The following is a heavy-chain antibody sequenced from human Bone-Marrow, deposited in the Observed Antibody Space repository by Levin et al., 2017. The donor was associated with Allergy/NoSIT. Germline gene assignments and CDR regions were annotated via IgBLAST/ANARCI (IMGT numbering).Heavy chain of an antibody. CDR2: ISHTGST. Sequence: ASETLSLTCGVSGGSVSSDFYSWTWIRQPPGKGLEWIGYISHTGSTYYNPSLKSRVIISVDRSKNQFSLRLSSMTAADTAIYYCARGVGESGYDHYYFGMDVWGQGTTVTVSS. J-gene: IGHJ6*02. D-gene: IGHD5-12*01. CDR1: GGSVSSDFYS. V-gene: IGHV4-30-2*01. CDR3: ARGVGESGYDHYYFGMDV.